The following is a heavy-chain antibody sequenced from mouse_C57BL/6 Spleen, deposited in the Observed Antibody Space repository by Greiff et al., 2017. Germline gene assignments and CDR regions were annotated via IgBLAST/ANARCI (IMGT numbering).Heavy chain of an antibody. J-gene: IGHJ3*01. Sequence: QVTLKVCGPGILQSSQTLSLTCSFSGFSLSTSGMGVSWIRQPSGKGLEWLAHIYWDDDKRYNPSLKSRLTTSKDTSRNQVFLKITSVDTADTATYYCARNYDYDGFAYWGQGTLVTVSA. CDR1: GFSLSTSGMG. CDR2: IYWDDDK. CDR3: ARNYDYDGFAY. D-gene: IGHD2-4*01. V-gene: IGHV8-12*01.